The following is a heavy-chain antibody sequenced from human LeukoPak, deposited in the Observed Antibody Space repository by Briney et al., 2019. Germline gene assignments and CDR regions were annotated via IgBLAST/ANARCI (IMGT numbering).Heavy chain of an antibody. V-gene: IGHV4-59*01. CDR2: IYYSGTT. Sequence: SETLSLTCTVSGGSIRSYYWSWIRQPPGKGLEWIGYIYYSGTTNYNPSLKSRVTISVDTSKKQFSLKLSSVAAADTAVYYCARYSSSSWAPDFDYWGQGTLVTVSS. CDR3: ARYSSSSWAPDFDY. D-gene: IGHD6-6*01. CDR1: GGSIRSYY. J-gene: IGHJ4*02.